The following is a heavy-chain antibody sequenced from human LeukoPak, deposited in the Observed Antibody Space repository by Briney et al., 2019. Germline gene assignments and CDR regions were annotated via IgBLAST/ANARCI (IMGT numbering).Heavy chain of an antibody. Sequence: SQTLSLTCTVSGGSISSGDYYWSWIRQPPGKGLEWIGYIYYSGSTYYNPSLKSRVTISVDTSKNQFSLKLSSVTAADTAVYYCARGGAPCSGGSCYYYGMDVWGQGTTVTVCS. CDR3: ARGGAPCSGGSCYYYGMDV. CDR2: IYYSGST. J-gene: IGHJ6*02. CDR1: GGSISSGDYY. V-gene: IGHV4-30-4*01. D-gene: IGHD2-15*01.